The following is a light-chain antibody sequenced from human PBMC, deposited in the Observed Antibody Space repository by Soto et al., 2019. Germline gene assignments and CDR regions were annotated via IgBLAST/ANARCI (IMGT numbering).Light chain of an antibody. Sequence: EIVLTQSPATLSSSPGERATLSCRASQSVSSYLAWYQQKPGQAPRLLIYDAFSRATGIPARFSGSGSGTDFTLTINSLEPEDFAVYYCQQRNTWPWTFGQGTKVDIK. CDR1: QSVSSY. CDR2: DAF. J-gene: IGKJ1*01. V-gene: IGKV3-11*01. CDR3: QQRNTWPWT.